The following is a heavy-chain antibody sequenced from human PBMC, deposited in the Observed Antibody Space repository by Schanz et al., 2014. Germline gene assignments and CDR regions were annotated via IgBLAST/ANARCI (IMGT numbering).Heavy chain of an antibody. CDR3: AREQIMAAAGLVDY. V-gene: IGHV3-72*01. D-gene: IGHD6-13*01. J-gene: IGHJ4*02. CDR2: VRNKNNRYTT. CDR1: GFTFRDYY. Sequence: EVQLVESGGGLVKPGGSLRLSCAASGFTFRDYYMSWIRQAPGRGLEWVGRVRNKNNRYTTEYAASVKGRFTISRDDSKNSLYLQMNSLRAEDTAVYYCAREQIMAAAGLVDYWGRGTLVTVSS.